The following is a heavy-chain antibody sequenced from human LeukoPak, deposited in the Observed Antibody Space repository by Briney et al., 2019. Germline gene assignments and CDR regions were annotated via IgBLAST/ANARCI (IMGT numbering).Heavy chain of an antibody. CDR3: ARDVAVASLFDY. J-gene: IGHJ4*02. Sequence: GGSLRLSCAASGFTFSSYGMHWVRQAPGKGLEWVAVIWYDGSNKYYADSVKGRSTISRDNSKNTLYLQMNSLRAEDTAVYYCARDVAVASLFDYWGQGTLVTVSS. CDR2: IWYDGSNK. D-gene: IGHD6-19*01. V-gene: IGHV3-33*01. CDR1: GFTFSSYG.